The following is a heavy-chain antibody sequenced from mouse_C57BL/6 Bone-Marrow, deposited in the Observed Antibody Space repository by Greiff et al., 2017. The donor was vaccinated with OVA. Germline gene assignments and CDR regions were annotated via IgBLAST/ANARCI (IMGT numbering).Heavy chain of an antibody. Sequence: VQLKESGAELVRPGASVKLSCTASGFNIKDDYMHWVKQRPEQGLEWIGWIDPENGDTEYASKFQGKATITADTSSNTAYLQLSSLTSEDTAVYYCTTRYYDGSSCLFDYWGQGTTLTVSS. CDR3: TTRYYDGSSCLFDY. D-gene: IGHD1-1*01. CDR1: GFNIKDDY. CDR2: IDPENGDT. J-gene: IGHJ2*01. V-gene: IGHV14-4*01.